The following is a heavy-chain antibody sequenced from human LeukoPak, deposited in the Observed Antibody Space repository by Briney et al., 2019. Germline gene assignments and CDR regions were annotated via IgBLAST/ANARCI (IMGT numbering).Heavy chain of an antibody. V-gene: IGHV3-21*01. Sequence: GGSLRLSCAASGFTFSSYSMNWVRQAPGKGLEWVSSISSSSSYIYYADSVKGRFTISRDNAKNSLYLQMNSLRAEDTAVYYCARDFSYYDSPFDPWGQGTLVTVSS. D-gene: IGHD3-3*01. J-gene: IGHJ5*02. CDR2: ISSSSSYI. CDR3: ARDFSYYDSPFDP. CDR1: GFTFSSYS.